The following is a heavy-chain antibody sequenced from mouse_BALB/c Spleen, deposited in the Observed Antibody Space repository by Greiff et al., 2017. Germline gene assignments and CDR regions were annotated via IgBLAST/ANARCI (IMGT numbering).Heavy chain of an antibody. Sequence: LQQPGAELVKPGASVKMSCKASGYTFTSYNMHWVKQTPGQGLEWIGAIYPGNGDTSYNQKFKGKATLTADKSSSTAYMQLSSLTSEDSAVYYCARGGNYNYWGQGTTLTVSS. V-gene: IGHV1-12*01. CDR3: ARGGNYNY. D-gene: IGHD2-1*01. J-gene: IGHJ2*01. CDR2: IYPGNGDT. CDR1: GYTFTSYN.